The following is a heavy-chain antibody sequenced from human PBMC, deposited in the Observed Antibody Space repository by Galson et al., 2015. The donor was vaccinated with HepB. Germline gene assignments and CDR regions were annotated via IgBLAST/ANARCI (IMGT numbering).Heavy chain of an antibody. CDR2: IWYDGTSK. Sequence: SLRLSCAASGFTFSTYGMHWVRQAPGKGMEWVAVIWYDGTSKFYADSVKGRFTISRDNSKNTLYLQMNSLRVEDTAVYYCARIDGELPFDYWGRGTLVTVSS. CDR1: GFTFSTYG. CDR3: ARIDGELPFDY. D-gene: IGHD3-10*01. V-gene: IGHV3-33*01. J-gene: IGHJ4*02.